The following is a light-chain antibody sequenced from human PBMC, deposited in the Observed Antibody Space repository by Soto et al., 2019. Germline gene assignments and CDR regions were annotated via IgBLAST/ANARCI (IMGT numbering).Light chain of an antibody. CDR1: QSISSS. J-gene: IGKJ2*03. CDR2: AAS. Sequence: DIQMTQSPSSLSASVGDRVTIPCRASQSISSSLNWYQQKPGEAPKLLIYAASSLQSGVPSRFSGSGSGTDFTLTISSLQPEDFATYSCQQTYSTPHSFGQGTTLEI. V-gene: IGKV1-39*01. CDR3: QQTYSTPHS.